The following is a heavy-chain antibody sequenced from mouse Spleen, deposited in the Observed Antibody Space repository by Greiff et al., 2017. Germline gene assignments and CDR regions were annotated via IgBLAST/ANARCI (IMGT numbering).Heavy chain of an antibody. CDR3: ARWYSSYYYAMDY. CDR1: GYTFTSYW. V-gene: IGHV1-55*01. J-gene: IGHJ4*01. D-gene: IGHD2-5*01. Sequence: QVQLKQSGAELVKPGASVKMSCKASGYTFTSYWITWVKQRPGQGLEWIGDIYPGSGSTNYNEKFKSKATLTVDTSSSTAYMQLSSLTSEDSAVYYCARWYSSYYYAMDYWGQGTSVTVSS. CDR2: IYPGSGST.